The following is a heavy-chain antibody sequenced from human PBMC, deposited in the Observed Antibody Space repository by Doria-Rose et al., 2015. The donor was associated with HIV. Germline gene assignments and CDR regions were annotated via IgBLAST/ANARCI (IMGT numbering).Heavy chain of an antibody. V-gene: IGHV3-30*02. CDR2: IRYDGSNK. Sequence: QVQLVQSGGGVVQPGGSLGLSCAASGFTFSNFGLHWVRQAPGKGVEWGAFIRYDGSNKFYADFVKGRFTISRDNSKNTVHLQMNSLRDEDTAVYYCAKEITGTSRDYYYYGLDVWGQGTTVTVSS. CDR3: AKEITGTSRDYYYYGLDV. D-gene: IGHD1-7*01. CDR1: GFTFSNFG. J-gene: IGHJ6*02.